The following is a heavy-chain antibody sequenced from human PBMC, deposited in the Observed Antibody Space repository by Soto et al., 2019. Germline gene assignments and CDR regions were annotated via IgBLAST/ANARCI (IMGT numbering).Heavy chain of an antibody. D-gene: IGHD1-1*01. CDR2: ISVYNGNT. CDR3: ARGQKLFQDGRFDY. V-gene: IGHV1-18*01. CDR1: GYTFTSYG. Sequence: QVQLVQSGAEVKKPGASVRVSCKASGYTFTSYGITWVRQAPGQGLEWMGWISVYNGNTNYAQRLQGRVTMTTDTSTTTAYMELRSPRSDDTAVYYCARGQKLFQDGRFDYWGQGTLVTVSS. J-gene: IGHJ4*02.